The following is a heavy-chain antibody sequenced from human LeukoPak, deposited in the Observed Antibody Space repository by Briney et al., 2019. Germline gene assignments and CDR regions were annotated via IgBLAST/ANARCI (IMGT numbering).Heavy chain of an antibody. V-gene: IGHV1-8*01. CDR2: MNPNSGNT. J-gene: IGHJ4*02. CDR1: GYTFTSYD. D-gene: IGHD3-3*01. CDR3: ARGETYYDFWSGYYYYFDY. Sequence: ASVKVSCKASGYTFTSYDINWVRQATGQGLEWMGWMNPNSGNTGYAQKFQGRVTMTRNTSISTAYMELSRLRSEDTAVYYCARGETYYDFWSGYYYYFDYWGQGTLVTVSS.